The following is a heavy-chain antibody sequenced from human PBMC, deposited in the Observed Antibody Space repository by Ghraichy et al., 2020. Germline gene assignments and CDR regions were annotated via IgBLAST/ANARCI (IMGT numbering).Heavy chain of an antibody. CDR1: GGSISSSSYY. CDR2: IYYSGST. J-gene: IGHJ4*02. CDR3: ASQGLWFGELLDY. D-gene: IGHD3-10*01. V-gene: IGHV4-39*01. Sequence: SETLSLTCTVSGGSISSSSYYWGWIRQPPGKGLEWIGSIYYSGSTYYNPSLKSRVTISVDTSKNQFSLKLSSVTAADTAVYYCASQGLWFGELLDYWGQGTLVTVSS.